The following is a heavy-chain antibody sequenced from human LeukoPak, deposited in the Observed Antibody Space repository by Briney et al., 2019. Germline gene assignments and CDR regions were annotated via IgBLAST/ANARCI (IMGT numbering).Heavy chain of an antibody. CDR2: MNPNSGNT. CDR3: ARGPPHSSDWTGFDY. Sequence: ASVKVSCKASGYTFTSYDINWVRQVTGQGLEWMGWMNPNSGNTGYAQKFQGRVTMTRNTSISTAYMELSSLRSEDTAVYYCARGPPHSSDWTGFDYWGQGTLVTVSS. V-gene: IGHV1-8*01. D-gene: IGHD6-19*01. J-gene: IGHJ4*02. CDR1: GYTFTSYD.